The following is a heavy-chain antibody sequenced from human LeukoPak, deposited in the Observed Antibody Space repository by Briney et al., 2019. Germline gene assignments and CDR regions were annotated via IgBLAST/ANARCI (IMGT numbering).Heavy chain of an antibody. Sequence: SETLSLTCTVSGGSISSSSYYWGWIRQPPGKGLEWMGGIYYSGSTYYNPSLKSRVTISVDTSKNQFSLKLSSVTAADTAVYYCAREPRFCSTSCINWFDPWGQGTLVTVSS. J-gene: IGHJ5*02. CDR3: AREPRFCSTSCINWFDP. D-gene: IGHD2-2*01. CDR2: IYYSGST. CDR1: GGSISSSSYY. V-gene: IGHV4-39*07.